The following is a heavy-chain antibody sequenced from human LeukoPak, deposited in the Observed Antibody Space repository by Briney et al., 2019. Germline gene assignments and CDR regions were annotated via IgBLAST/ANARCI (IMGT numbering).Heavy chain of an antibody. CDR1: GYTFTSYG. CDR2: ISAYNGNT. CDR3: ARDHSSSWYPYYYYYYGMDV. D-gene: IGHD6-13*01. V-gene: IGHV1-18*01. Sequence: ASVKVSCKASGYTFTSYGISWVRQAPGQGLEWMEWISAYNGNTNYAQKLQGRVTMTTDTSTSTAYMELRSLRSDDTAVYYCARDHSSSWYPYYYYYYGMDVWGQGTTVTVSS. J-gene: IGHJ6*02.